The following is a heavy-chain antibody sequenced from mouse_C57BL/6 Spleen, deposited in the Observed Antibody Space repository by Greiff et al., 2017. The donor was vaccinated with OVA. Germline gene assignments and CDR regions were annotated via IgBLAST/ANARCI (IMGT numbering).Heavy chain of an antibody. Sequence: VQLQQPGTELVKPGASVKLSCKASGYTFTSYWMHWVKQRPGQGLEWIGNINPSNGGTNYNEKFKSKATLTVDKSSSTAYVQLSSLTSEDSAVYYCARSDDGYPWYFDVWGTGTTVTVSS. CDR1: GYTFTSYW. CDR2: INPSNGGT. CDR3: ARSDDGYPWYFDV. D-gene: IGHD2-3*01. J-gene: IGHJ1*03. V-gene: IGHV1-53*01.